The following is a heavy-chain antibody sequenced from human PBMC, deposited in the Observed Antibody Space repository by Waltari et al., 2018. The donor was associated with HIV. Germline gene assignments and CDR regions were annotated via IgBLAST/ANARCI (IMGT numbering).Heavy chain of an antibody. CDR2: IKQDGSEK. V-gene: IGHV3-7*04. CDR1: GFTFISHW. Sequence: EVQLVESGGGLVQPGGSLRLSCAASGFTFISHWMSWVRQAPGKGLEWVDNIKQDGSEKYYVDSVNGRFTISRDNAENSLYLQMNSLRAEDTAVYYCARGGFYGSGSKVNWGQGTLVTVSS. CDR3: ARGGFYGSGSKVN. D-gene: IGHD3-10*01. J-gene: IGHJ4*02.